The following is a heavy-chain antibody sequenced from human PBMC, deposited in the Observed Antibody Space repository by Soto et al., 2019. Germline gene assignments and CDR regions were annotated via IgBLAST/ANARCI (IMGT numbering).Heavy chain of an antibody. CDR3: ARVPYYDILTGYYSYFDY. J-gene: IGHJ4*02. Sequence: ASVKVSCKASGYTFTGYYMHCVRQAPGQVLEWMGWINPNSGGTNYAQKFQGRVTMTRDTSISTAYMELSRLRSDDTAVYYCARVPYYDILTGYYSYFDYWGQGTLVTVSS. CDR1: GYTFTGYY. V-gene: IGHV1-2*02. D-gene: IGHD3-9*01. CDR2: INPNSGGT.